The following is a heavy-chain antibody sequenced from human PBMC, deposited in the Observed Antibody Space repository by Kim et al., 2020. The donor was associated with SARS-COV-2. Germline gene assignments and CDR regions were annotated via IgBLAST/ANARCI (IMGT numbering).Heavy chain of an antibody. V-gene: IGHV3-30*18. CDR2: ISYDGSNK. D-gene: IGHD6-19*01. Sequence: GGSLRLSCAASGFTFSSYGMHWVRQAPGKGLEWVAVISYDGSNKYYADSVKGRFTISRDNSKNTLYLQMNSLRAEDTAVYYCGKEEQWPTTNFDYWGQGTLVTVSS. CDR1: GFTFSSYG. J-gene: IGHJ4*02. CDR3: GKEEQWPTTNFDY.